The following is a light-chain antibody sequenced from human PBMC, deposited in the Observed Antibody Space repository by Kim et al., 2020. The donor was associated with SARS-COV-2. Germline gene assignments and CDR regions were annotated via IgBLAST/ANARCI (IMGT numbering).Light chain of an antibody. V-gene: IGLV1-44*01. CDR3: ATWDDSLNGWV. J-gene: IGLJ3*02. CDR1: SSNIGSNY. CDR2: SNN. Sequence: GQRVTISGSGSSSNIGSNYVSWYQQLPGTAPKLLIYSNNQRPSGVPDRFSGSQSGTSASLAISGLQSEDETDYYCATWDDSLNGWVFGGGTQLTVL.